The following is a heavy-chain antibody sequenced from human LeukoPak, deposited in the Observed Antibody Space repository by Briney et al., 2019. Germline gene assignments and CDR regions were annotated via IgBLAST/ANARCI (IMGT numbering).Heavy chain of an antibody. J-gene: IGHJ6*04. CDR3: ARGGESMDV. D-gene: IGHD2/OR15-2a*01. Sequence: SETLSLTCAVYGGSFSGYYWSWIRQPPGKGLEWIGEINHSGSTNYNPSLKSRVTISVDTSKNQFSLKLSSVTAADTAVYYCARGGESMDVWGKGTTVTVSS. CDR1: GGSFSGYY. V-gene: IGHV4-34*01. CDR2: INHSGST.